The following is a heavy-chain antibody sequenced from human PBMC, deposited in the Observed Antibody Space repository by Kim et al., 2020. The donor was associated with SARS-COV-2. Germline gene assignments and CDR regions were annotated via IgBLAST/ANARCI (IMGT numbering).Heavy chain of an antibody. CDR1: GFTFSLYP. V-gene: IGHV3-23*01. CDR2: ISGTGGNT. Sequence: GGSLRLSCAASGFTFSLYPMHWVRQAPGKGLEWVSSISGTGGNTYYADSVKGRFTISRDNSKKTLYLQMNSLRAVDTAVYYCATAHEVKGFDFWDQGALVSVSS. D-gene: IGHD3-22*01. CDR3: ATAHEVKGFDF. J-gene: IGHJ4*02.